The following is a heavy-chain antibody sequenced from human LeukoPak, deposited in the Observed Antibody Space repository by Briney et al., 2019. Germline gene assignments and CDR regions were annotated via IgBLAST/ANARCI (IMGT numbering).Heavy chain of an antibody. CDR2: MNPNSGNT. Sequence: GVSVKVSCRASGYTFTSYVINWVRQATGQGLEWMGWMNPNSGNTGYAQKFQGRVTMTRNTSISTAYMELSSLRSEDTAVYYCAKVPHWYGTGPYYFDYWGQGTLVTVSS. D-gene: IGHD3/OR15-3a*01. V-gene: IGHV1-8*01. CDR1: GYTFTSYV. CDR3: AKVPHWYGTGPYYFDY. J-gene: IGHJ4*02.